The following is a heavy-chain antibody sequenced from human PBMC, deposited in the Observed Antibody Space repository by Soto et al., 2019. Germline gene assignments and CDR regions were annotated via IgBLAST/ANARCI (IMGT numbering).Heavy chain of an antibody. J-gene: IGHJ6*02. D-gene: IGHD3-10*01. V-gene: IGHV1-46*01. CDR2: INPSGGST. CDR1: GYTFTSYY. CDR3: AGGYYYGSGSYASPRMDV. Sequence: ASVKVSCKASGYTFTSYYMHWVRQAPGQGLEWMGIINPSGGSTSYAQKFQGRVTMTGDTSTSTVYMELSSLRSEDTAVYYCAGGYYYGSGSYASPRMDVWGQGTTVTVSS.